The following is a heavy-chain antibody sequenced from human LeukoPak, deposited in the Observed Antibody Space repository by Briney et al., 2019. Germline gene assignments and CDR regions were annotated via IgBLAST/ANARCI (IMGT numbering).Heavy chain of an antibody. Sequence: GGTLRLSCAASGFTFSTYGMSWVRQAPGKGLEWVSAISGSSDATFYADSVKGRFTVSRDNSKNTLYLQMNSLRAEDTAVYLCAKDMVRGYYFDCWGQGTLITVSS. V-gene: IGHV3-23*01. J-gene: IGHJ4*02. CDR2: ISGSSDAT. D-gene: IGHD3-10*01. CDR1: GFTFSTYG. CDR3: AKDMVRGYYFDC.